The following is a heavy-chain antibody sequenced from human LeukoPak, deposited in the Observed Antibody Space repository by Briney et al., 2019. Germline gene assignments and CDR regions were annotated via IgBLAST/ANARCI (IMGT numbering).Heavy chain of an antibody. V-gene: IGHV3-23*01. CDR1: GFTFSSYA. CDR2: ISGSGGST. Sequence: GGSLRLSCAASGFTFSSYAMSWVRQAPGKGLEWVSAISGSGGSTYYADSVKGRFTISRDNSKNTLYLQMNSLRAEDTAVYYCAKDLDSGSWSPGLSDYWGQGTLVTVSS. J-gene: IGHJ4*02. D-gene: IGHD6-13*01. CDR3: AKDLDSGSWSPGLSDY.